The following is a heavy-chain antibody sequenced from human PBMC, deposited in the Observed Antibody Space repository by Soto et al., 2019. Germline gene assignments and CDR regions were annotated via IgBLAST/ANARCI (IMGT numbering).Heavy chain of an antibody. J-gene: IGHJ4*02. Sequence: GGSLRLSCAASGFTFSSYAMSWVRQAPGKGLEWVSAISGSGGSTYYADSVKGRFTISRDNSKNTLYLQMNSLRAEDTAVYYCAPDPSYDFWSGYDARFDYWGQGTLVTVSS. CDR2: ISGSGGST. CDR3: APDPSYDFWSGYDARFDY. CDR1: GFTFSSYA. V-gene: IGHV3-23*01. D-gene: IGHD3-3*01.